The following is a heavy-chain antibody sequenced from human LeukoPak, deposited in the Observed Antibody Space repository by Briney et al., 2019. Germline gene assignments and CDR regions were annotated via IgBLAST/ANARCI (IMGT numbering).Heavy chain of an antibody. Sequence: SETLSLTCTVSSGSISTYYWSWIRRPPGKGLEWIGRIYTSGSTNYNPSLKSRVTMSIDTSRNQSSLKLSSVTAADTAVYYCARDAMVVVGSRWYFNRWGRGTLVTVCS. V-gene: IGHV4-4*07. CDR2: IYTSGST. J-gene: IGHJ2*01. CDR3: ARDAMVVVGSRWYFNR. CDR1: SGSISTYY. D-gene: IGHD3-22*01.